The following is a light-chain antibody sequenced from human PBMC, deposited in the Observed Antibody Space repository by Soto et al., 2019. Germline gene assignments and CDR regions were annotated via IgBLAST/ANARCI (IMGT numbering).Light chain of an antibody. J-gene: IGKJ5*01. CDR1: QSISSN. Sequence: EIVMTQSPATLSVSPGGRATLSCRASQSISSNLAWYQQKPGQAPRLLIYGASTRATGIPARFSGSGSGTEFTLTISSLQSEDFAVYYCQQRRSWPPTITFGQGTRLEIK. CDR2: GAS. CDR3: QQRRSWPPTIT. V-gene: IGKV3D-15*01.